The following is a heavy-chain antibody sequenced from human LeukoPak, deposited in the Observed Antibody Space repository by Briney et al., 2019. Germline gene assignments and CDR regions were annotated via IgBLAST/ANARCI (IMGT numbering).Heavy chain of an antibody. V-gene: IGHV1-2*02. CDR3: ARDREGLAYFDF. D-gene: IGHD3/OR15-3a*01. CDR2: INPNSGGT. Sequence: PAASVKVSCKASGYTFNSYYMHWVRQAPGQGLEWMGWINPNSGGTNYAQKFQGRVTMTRDTSISTAYMELSRLRPDDTAVYYCARDREGLAYFDFWGQGTLVTVSS. J-gene: IGHJ4*02. CDR1: GYTFNSYY.